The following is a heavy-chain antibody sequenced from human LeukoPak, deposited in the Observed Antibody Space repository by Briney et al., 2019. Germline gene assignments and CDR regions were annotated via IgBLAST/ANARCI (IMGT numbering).Heavy chain of an antibody. CDR3: ARVWLVTSFDL. J-gene: IGHJ4*02. V-gene: IGHV3-21*04. CDR2: ISSSSSYI. Sequence: GGSLRLSCAASGFTFSSYSMNWVRQAPGEGLEWVSSISSSSSYIYYADSVKGRFTISRDNATNSLYLQMNSLRAEDTAVYYCARVWLVTSFDLWGQGTLVTVSS. D-gene: IGHD5-18*01. CDR1: GFTFSSYS.